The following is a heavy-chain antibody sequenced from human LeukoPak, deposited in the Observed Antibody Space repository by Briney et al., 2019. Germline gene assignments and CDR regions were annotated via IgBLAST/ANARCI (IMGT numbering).Heavy chain of an antibody. J-gene: IGHJ5*02. CDR2: IYSSGST. V-gene: IGHV4-4*07. CDR3: ARAAPEYYDFWSGPLEWFDP. D-gene: IGHD3-3*01. Sequence: SETLSLTCTVSGGSINSFYWTWIRQPAGKGLEWIGRIYSSGSTNFNPSLKSRVTMSVDTSKNQFSLRLSSVTAADTAVYYCARAAPEYYDFWSGPLEWFDPWGQGTLVTVSS. CDR1: GGSINSFY.